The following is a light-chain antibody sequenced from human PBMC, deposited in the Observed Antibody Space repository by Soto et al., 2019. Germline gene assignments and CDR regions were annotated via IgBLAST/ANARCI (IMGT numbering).Light chain of an antibody. J-gene: IGKJ1*01. V-gene: IGKV1-5*03. CDR1: QSINSW. CDR2: KAS. Sequence: DIQMTQSPSTLSASVGDRVTITCRASQSINSWLAWYKQKPGKAPKLLNYKASSLESGVPSKFSGSGSGTEFTLTISSLQPDDFATYYCQQYNSLWTFGQGTKVDIK. CDR3: QQYNSLWT.